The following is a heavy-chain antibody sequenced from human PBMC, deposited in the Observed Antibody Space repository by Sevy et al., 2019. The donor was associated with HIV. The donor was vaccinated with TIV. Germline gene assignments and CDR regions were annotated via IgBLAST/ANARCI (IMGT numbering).Heavy chain of an antibody. CDR2: ITGSGSKT. Sequence: GGSLRLSCAASGFTFSGYAMSWVRQAPGKGLGWVSLITGSGSKTYYADSVKGRLTISRDNSKNTVKLQMNSLRVEDTAIYYCAKETWGLFDPWGQGILVTVSS. V-gene: IGHV3-23*01. CDR3: AKETWGLFDP. J-gene: IGHJ5*02. D-gene: IGHD7-27*01. CDR1: GFTFSGYA.